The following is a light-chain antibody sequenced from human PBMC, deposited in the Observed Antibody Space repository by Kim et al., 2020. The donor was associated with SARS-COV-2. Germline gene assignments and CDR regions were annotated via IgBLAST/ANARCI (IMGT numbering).Light chain of an antibody. J-gene: IGLJ2*01. CDR1: RLGDKN. Sequence: VSPGQTATITCSGDRLGDKNTYWYQKKSGQSPVLVIYQDNQRPSVIPERFSGSNSGNTATLTISGTQAMDEGDYYCQAWDSSSGEVFGGGTKLTVL. V-gene: IGLV3-1*01. CDR3: QAWDSSSGEV. CDR2: QDN.